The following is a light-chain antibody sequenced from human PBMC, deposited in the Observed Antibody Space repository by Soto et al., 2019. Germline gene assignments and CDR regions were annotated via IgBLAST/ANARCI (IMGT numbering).Light chain of an antibody. V-gene: IGLV2-11*01. Sequence: QSVLNQPRSVSGSPGQSVTISCTGSSSDVGAYNFASWYQQHPGAAPKLLIHDVNKRPPGVPDRFSASKSGNTASLTISGLQAEDEADYYCCSYAGEYKYVFGSGTKVTVL. J-gene: IGLJ1*01. CDR2: DVN. CDR1: SSDVGAYNF. CDR3: CSYAGEYKYV.